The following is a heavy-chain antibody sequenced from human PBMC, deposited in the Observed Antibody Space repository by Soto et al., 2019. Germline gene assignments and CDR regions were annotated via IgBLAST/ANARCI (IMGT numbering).Heavy chain of an antibody. Sequence: GGSLRLSCAASGFTFGSYSMNWVRQAPGKGLEWVSYISSSSSTIYYADSVKGRFTISRDNAKNSLYLQMNSLIAEVTAVYYCARDSTPLDVWGQGTTVTVSS. D-gene: IGHD2-15*01. V-gene: IGHV3-48*01. J-gene: IGHJ6*02. CDR1: GFTFGSYS. CDR3: ARDSTPLDV. CDR2: ISSSSSTI.